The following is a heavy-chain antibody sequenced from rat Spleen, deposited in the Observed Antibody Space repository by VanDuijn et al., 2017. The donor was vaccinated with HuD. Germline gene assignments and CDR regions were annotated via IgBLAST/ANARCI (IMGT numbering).Heavy chain of an antibody. CDR2: INYDGSNT. CDR1: GFTFSDYY. CDR3: TREIAFYFDY. J-gene: IGHJ2*01. V-gene: IGHV5-29*01. D-gene: IGHD1-2*01. Sequence: EVQLVESDGGLVQPGRSLKLSCAASGFTFSDYYMAWVRQAPTKGLEWVATINYDGSNTYYRDSAKGRFTISRDNAKSTLYLQMDSLRSEDTATYYCTREIAFYFDYWGQGVMVTVSS.